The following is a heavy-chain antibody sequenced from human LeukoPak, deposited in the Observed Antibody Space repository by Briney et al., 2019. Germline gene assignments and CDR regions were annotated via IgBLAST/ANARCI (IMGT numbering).Heavy chain of an antibody. J-gene: IGHJ5*02. D-gene: IGHD3-22*01. CDR2: IYYSGST. CDR3: ARAKGVVTLWFDP. CDR1: GGSISSYY. Sequence: PSETLSLTCTVSGGSISSYYWSWIRQPPGKGLEWIGYIYYSGSTNYNPSLKSRVTISVDKSKNQFSLKLSSVTAADTAVYYCARAKGVVTLWFDPWGQGTLVTVSS. V-gene: IGHV4-59*01.